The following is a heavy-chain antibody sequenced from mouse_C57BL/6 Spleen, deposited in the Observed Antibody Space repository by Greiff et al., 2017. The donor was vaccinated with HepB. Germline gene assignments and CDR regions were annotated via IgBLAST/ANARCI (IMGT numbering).Heavy chain of an antibody. J-gene: IGHJ3*01. Sequence: QVQLQQPGAELVKPGASVKLSCKASGYTFTSYWMHWVKQRPGQGLEWIGMIHPNSGSTNYNEKFKSKATLTVDKSSSTAYMQLSSLTSEDSAVYYCASFTSKGFAYWGQGTLVTVSA. CDR3: ASFTSKGFAY. D-gene: IGHD5-1*01. CDR1: GYTFTSYW. CDR2: IHPNSGST. V-gene: IGHV1-64*01.